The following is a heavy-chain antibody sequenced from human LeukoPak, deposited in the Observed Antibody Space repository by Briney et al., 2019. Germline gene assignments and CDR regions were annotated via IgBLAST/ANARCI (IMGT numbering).Heavy chain of an antibody. V-gene: IGHV3-7*03. J-gene: IGHJ6*02. Sequence: GGSLRLSCAASGLTFSSYWMSWVRQAPGKGLEWVANIKQDGSEKYYVDSVKGRFTISRDNAKNSLYLQMNSLRAEDTAVYYCARAGLYYDVTYYYYYGMDVWGQGTTVTVSS. CDR2: IKQDGSEK. D-gene: IGHD3-3*01. CDR3: ARAGLYYDVTYYYYYGMDV. CDR1: GLTFSSYW.